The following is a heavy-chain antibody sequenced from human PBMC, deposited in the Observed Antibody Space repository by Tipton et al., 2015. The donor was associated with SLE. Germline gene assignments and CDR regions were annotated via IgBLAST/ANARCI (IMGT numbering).Heavy chain of an antibody. CDR2: IYYSGNT. CDR3: ARLTETNTIFGMVYWFDP. Sequence: TLSLTCTVSGGSISPYYWSWIRQPPGKGLEWIRYIYYSGNTNYDPSLKSRVTISVDTSKNQFSLKLRSVTAADTAVYYCARLTETNTIFGMVYWFDPWGQGTLVTVSS. D-gene: IGHD3-3*01. J-gene: IGHJ5*02. CDR1: GGSISPYY. V-gene: IGHV4-59*08.